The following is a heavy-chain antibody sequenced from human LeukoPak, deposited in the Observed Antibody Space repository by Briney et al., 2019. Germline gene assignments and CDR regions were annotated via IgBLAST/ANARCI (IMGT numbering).Heavy chain of an antibody. Sequence: GGSLRLSCAASGFTFSIYAMTWVRQAPGKGLEWVSAMSDSGGSTYYADSVKGRFTISRDNSKNTLYLQMNSLRAEDTAVYYCARDQQWLVGTYYYYVMDVWGQGTTVTVSS. V-gene: IGHV3-23*01. CDR1: GFTFSIYA. D-gene: IGHD6-19*01. CDR3: ARDQQWLVGTYYYYVMDV. CDR2: MSDSGGST. J-gene: IGHJ6*02.